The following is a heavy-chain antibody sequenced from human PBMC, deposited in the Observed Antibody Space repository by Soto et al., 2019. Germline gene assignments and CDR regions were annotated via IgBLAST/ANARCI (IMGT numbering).Heavy chain of an antibody. CDR1: GFTFSSYG. CDR3: ASTTPRLAFDI. V-gene: IGHV3-30*03. D-gene: IGHD1-1*01. Sequence: GGSLRLSCAASGFTFSSYGMHWVRQAPGKGLEWVAVISYDGSNKYYADSVKGRFTTSRDNSKNTLYLQMNSLRAEDTAVYYCASTTPRLAFDIWGQGTMVTVSS. CDR2: ISYDGSNK. J-gene: IGHJ3*02.